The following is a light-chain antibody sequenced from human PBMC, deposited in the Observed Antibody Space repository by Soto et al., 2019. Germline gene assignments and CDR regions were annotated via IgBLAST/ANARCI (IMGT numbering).Light chain of an antibody. Sequence: EIVMTQSPATMSVSPGERATLSCRASQSVGTNLVWYQHKPGQAPRPLIYDTSTRATGVTARFSGSGSGTEFTLTISNLQAEDSAVYHCHQYSNTFRTFGQGTKV. CDR3: HQYSNTFRT. CDR1: QSVGTN. V-gene: IGKV3-15*01. CDR2: DTS. J-gene: IGKJ1*01.